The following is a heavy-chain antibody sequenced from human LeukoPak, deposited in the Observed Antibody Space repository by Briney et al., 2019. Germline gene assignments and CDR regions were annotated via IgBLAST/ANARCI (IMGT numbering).Heavy chain of an antibody. D-gene: IGHD1-20*01. J-gene: IGHJ4*02. V-gene: IGHV1-2*06. CDR1: GYTFTGYY. Sequence: ASVKVSCKASGYTFTGYYVHWVRQAPGQGLEWMGRINPNSGGTNYAQKFQGRVTMTRDTSINTAYMELSRLRSDDTAVYYCARVRYNWNQNSGFDYWGQGTLVTVSS. CDR2: INPNSGGT. CDR3: ARVRYNWNQNSGFDY.